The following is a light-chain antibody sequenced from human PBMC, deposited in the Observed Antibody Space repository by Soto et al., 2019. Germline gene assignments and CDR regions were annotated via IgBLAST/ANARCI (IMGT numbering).Light chain of an antibody. V-gene: IGLV1-40*01. Sequence: QSVLTQPPSVSGAPGQRVTISCTGSSSKIGAGYDVHWYQQLPGTAPKLLIYGNSNRPSGVPDRFSGSKSGTSASLAITGLQSEDEADYYCQSYDSSLSGRVVFGGETKLTVL. CDR3: QSYDSSLSGRVV. J-gene: IGLJ2*01. CDR2: GNS. CDR1: SSKIGAGYD.